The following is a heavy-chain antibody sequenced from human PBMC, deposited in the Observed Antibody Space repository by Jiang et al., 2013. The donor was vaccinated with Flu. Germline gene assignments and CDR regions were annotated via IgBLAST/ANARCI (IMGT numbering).Heavy chain of an antibody. Sequence: VQLVESGGGLLQPGGSLRLSCAASGFTFSVYWMFWVRQAPGKGPMWVSAIKGDGSATTYADSVKGRFTISRDNAKNTLFLQMNSLRAEDTAVYYCARGGLAAACDSWGQGTLVTVSS. V-gene: IGHV3-74*01. CDR1: GFTFSVYW. J-gene: IGHJ4*02. CDR3: ARGGLAAACDS. CDR2: IKGDGSAT. D-gene: IGHD6-13*01.